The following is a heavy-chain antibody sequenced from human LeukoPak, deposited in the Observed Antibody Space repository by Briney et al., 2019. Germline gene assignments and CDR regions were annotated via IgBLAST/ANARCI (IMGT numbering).Heavy chain of an antibody. Sequence: SETLSLTCTVSGDSISSGDYYWSWIRQPAGKGLEWIGRISSSGSTNYNPSLKSRVTISVDTSKNQFSLKLSSVTAADTAVYCCARGLGSSGGEDIWGQGTMVTVSS. V-gene: IGHV4-61*02. CDR1: GDSISSGDYY. CDR3: ARGLGSSGGEDI. CDR2: ISSSGST. D-gene: IGHD2-15*01. J-gene: IGHJ3*02.